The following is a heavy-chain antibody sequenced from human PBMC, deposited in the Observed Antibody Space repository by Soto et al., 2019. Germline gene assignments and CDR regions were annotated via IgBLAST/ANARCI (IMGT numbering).Heavy chain of an antibody. CDR1: GGSFSTYY. J-gene: IGHJ5*02. CDR3: AKSGRQQVVRSNWFDL. CDR2: IIHSGST. Sequence: KPSETLSLTCAVYGGSFSTYYWSWIRQPPGKGLEWIGEIIHSGSTNYNPSLKSRVTISVDKSKNQFSLKLSSVTAADTAIYYCAKSGRQQVVRSNWFDLWGQGTLVTVCS. V-gene: IGHV4-34*12. D-gene: IGHD6-13*01.